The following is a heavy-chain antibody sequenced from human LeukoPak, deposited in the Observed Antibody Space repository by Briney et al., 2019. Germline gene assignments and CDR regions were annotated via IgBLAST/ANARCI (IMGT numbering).Heavy chain of an antibody. CDR2: INAGNGNT. Sequence: ASVKVSCTASGYTFTSYAMHWVRQAPGQRLEWMGWINAGNGNTKYSQKFQGRVSITRDTSASTAYMELSSLRSEDTAVYYCARDPLGEVRGVPSYFDYWGQGTLVTVSS. J-gene: IGHJ4*02. CDR1: GYTFTSYA. V-gene: IGHV1-3*01. D-gene: IGHD3-10*01. CDR3: ARDPLGEVRGVPSYFDY.